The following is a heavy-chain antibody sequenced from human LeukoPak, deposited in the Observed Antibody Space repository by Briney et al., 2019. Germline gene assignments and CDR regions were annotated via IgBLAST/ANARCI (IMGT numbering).Heavy chain of an antibody. V-gene: IGHV1-2*02. D-gene: IGHD6-6*01. Sequence: ASVKVSCKSSGCTFTGYYMHWVRQAPGQGLEWMGWINPNSGGTNYAQKFQGRVTMTRDTSISTAYMELSRLRSDDTAVYYCARSIAARPYYFDYRGQGTLVTVSS. CDR3: ARSIAARPYYFDY. CDR1: GCTFTGYY. J-gene: IGHJ4*02. CDR2: INPNSGGT.